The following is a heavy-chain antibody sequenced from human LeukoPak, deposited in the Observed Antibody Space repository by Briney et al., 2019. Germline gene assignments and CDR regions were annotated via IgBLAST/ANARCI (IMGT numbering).Heavy chain of an antibody. CDR3: ARVSGSYYNF. V-gene: IGHV4-34*01. CDR1: GGSFSGYY. D-gene: IGHD3-10*01. CDR2: IYYSGST. J-gene: IGHJ4*02. Sequence: PSETLSLTCAVYGGSFSGYYWSWIRQPPGKGLEWIGSIYYSGSTYYNPSLKSRVTISVDTSKNQFSLKLSSVTAADTAVYYCARVSGSYYNFWGQGTLVTVSS.